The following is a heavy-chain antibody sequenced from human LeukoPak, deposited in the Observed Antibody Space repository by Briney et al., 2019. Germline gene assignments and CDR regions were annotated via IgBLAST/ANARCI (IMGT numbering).Heavy chain of an antibody. D-gene: IGHD6-19*01. J-gene: IGHJ4*02. CDR1: GGSISSYY. CDR2: IYYSGST. Sequence: SETLSLTCTVSGGSISSYYWSWIRQPPGKGLEWIGYIYYSGSTYYNPSLKSRVTISVDTSKNQFSLKLSSVTAADTAVYYCAGAVAGTFDYWGQGTLVTVSS. V-gene: IGHV4-59*04. CDR3: AGAVAGTFDY.